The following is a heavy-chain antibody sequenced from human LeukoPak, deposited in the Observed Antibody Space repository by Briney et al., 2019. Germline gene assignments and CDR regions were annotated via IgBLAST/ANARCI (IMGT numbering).Heavy chain of an antibody. CDR1: GYTFTGYY. V-gene: IGHV1-2*02. J-gene: IGHJ3*02. CDR3: ARDRSRATFGGGYDAFDI. CDR2: INPNSCGT. D-gene: IGHD3-16*01. Sequence: ASVKVSCKASGYTFTGYYMHRVRQAPGQGLEWMGWINPNSCGTNYAQNFQGRVTMTRDTSISTAYMELSRLGSDDTAVYYCARDRSRATFGGGYDAFDIWGQGTMVTVSS.